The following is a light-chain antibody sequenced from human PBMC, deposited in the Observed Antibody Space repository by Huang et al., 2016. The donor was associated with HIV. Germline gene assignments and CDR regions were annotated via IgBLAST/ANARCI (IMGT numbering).Light chain of an antibody. CDR1: QSIINF. Sequence: EIVLTQSPATLSLSPGERATLSCRASQSIINFLAWYQQKPGPSPRLLIYDASNRATGIPARFRGSGSGTDFTLTISSLEPEDFAVYYCQQRGDWPLTFGGGTKVEI. CDR3: QQRGDWPLT. CDR2: DAS. J-gene: IGKJ4*01. V-gene: IGKV3-11*01.